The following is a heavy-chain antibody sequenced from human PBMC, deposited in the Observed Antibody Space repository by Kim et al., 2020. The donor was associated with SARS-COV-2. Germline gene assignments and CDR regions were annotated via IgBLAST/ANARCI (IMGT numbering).Heavy chain of an antibody. J-gene: IGHJ5*02. CDR3: VKDYALLWFGGPDP. Sequence: GGSLRLSCSASGFTFSSYAMHWVRQAPGKGLEYVSAISSNAGSTYYADSVKGRFTISRDNSKNTLYLQMSSLRAEDTAVYYCVKDYALLWFGGPDPWGQGTLVTVSS. CDR1: GFTFSSYA. V-gene: IGHV3-64D*09. CDR2: ISSNAGST. D-gene: IGHD3-10*01.